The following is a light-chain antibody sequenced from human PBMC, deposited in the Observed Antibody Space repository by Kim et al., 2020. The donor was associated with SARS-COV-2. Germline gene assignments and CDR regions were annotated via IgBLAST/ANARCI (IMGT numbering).Light chain of an antibody. CDR3: QQYDKWPIT. Sequence: VVPGESATRPCRASPSISNNLAWYQQKPGQAPRLLIYVASTRATGIPVRFSGSGSGTEFTLTITGLQSEDFAVYHCQQYDKWPITFGQGTRLEIK. J-gene: IGKJ5*01. CDR1: PSISNN. V-gene: IGKV3-15*01. CDR2: VAS.